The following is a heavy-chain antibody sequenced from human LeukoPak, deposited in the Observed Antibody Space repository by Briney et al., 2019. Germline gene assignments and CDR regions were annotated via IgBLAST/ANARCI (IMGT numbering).Heavy chain of an antibody. CDR3: AADLGQLLTS. D-gene: IGHD2-2*01. J-gene: IGHJ5*02. CDR2: SDPEDHTI. CDR1: GYTLTDTGTT. Sequence: ASVTVSCKVSGYTLTDTGTTMHWVRQAPGKGLEWMGGSDPEDHTIIYAQKFQGRVTMTEDTTTEPAYMELSSLRSEDTAVYYCAADLGQLLTSWGQGTLVTVSS. V-gene: IGHV1-24*01.